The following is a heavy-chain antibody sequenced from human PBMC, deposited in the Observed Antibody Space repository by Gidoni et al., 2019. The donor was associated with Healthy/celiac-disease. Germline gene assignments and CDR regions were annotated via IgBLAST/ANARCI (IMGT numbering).Heavy chain of an antibody. Sequence: EVQLVESGGGLVKPVGSLRLFCAPSGFTFSNAWMSWLRQAPGKGLEWVGRIKSKTDGGTTDYAAPVKGRFTISRDDSKNTLYLQMNSLKTEDTAVYYCTMFLSSQGYWGQGTLVTVSS. J-gene: IGHJ4*02. CDR2: IKSKTDGGTT. CDR1: GFTFSNAW. CDR3: TMFLSSQGY. V-gene: IGHV3-15*01. D-gene: IGHD3-10*02.